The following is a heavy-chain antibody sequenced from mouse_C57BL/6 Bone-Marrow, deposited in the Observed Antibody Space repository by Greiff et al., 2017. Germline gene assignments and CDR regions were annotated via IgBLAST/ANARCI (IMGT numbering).Heavy chain of an antibody. V-gene: IGHV1-64*01. Sequence: VQLQQPGAELVKPGASVKLSCKASGYTFTSYWMHWVKQRPGQGLEWIGMINTNSGRPNYNEKFKSKATLTIDKSASTAYMQLSSLTSEDSAVYYCAREESTTVPLYFYVGGTGTTITVSS. CDR3: AREESTTVPLYFYV. D-gene: IGHD1-1*01. CDR2: INTNSGRP. J-gene: IGHJ1*03. CDR1: GYTFTSYW.